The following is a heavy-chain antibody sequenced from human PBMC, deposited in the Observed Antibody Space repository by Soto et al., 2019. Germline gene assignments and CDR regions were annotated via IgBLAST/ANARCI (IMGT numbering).Heavy chain of an antibody. V-gene: IGHV4-39*01. Sequence: SETLSLTCTVSGGSISSSSYYWGWIRQPPGKGLEWIGSIYYSGSTYYNPSLKSRVTISVDTSKNQFSLKLSSVTAADMAVYYCERQGPIGYCSSTSCYTGPYGMDVWGQGTTVT. J-gene: IGHJ6*02. CDR3: ERQGPIGYCSSTSCYTGPYGMDV. CDR1: GGSISSSSYY. D-gene: IGHD2-2*02. CDR2: IYYSGST.